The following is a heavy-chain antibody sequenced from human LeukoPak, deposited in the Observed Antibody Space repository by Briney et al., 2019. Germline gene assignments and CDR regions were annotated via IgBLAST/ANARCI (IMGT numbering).Heavy chain of an antibody. D-gene: IGHD3-22*01. Sequence: ASVKVSCKASGGTFSSYAISWVRQAPGQGLEWMGGIIPIFGTANYAQKFQGRVTITTDESTRTAYMELGRLKSEDTAVYYCARDGRAYYERKGNWFDPWGQGNLVTVSS. CDR3: ARDGRAYYERKGNWFDP. CDR2: IIPIFGTA. J-gene: IGHJ5*02. CDR1: GGTFSSYA. V-gene: IGHV1-69*05.